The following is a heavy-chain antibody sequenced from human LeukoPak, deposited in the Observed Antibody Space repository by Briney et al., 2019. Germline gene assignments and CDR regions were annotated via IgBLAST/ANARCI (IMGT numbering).Heavy chain of an antibody. Sequence: PGGSLRLSCAASGFTFSSYVMTWVRQAPGQGLEWVSAISGSGVSTYYADSVKGRFTISRDNSRNTLYLQMDSLRAEDTALYYCAKAPSYDSSGYYSDYWAREPWSPSPQ. CDR3: AKAPSYDSSGYYSDY. V-gene: IGHV3-23*01. D-gene: IGHD3-22*01. J-gene: IGHJ4*02. CDR2: ISGSGVST. CDR1: GFTFSSYV.